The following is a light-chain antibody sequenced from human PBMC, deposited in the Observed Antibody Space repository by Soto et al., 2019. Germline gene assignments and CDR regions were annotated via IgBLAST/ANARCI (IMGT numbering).Light chain of an antibody. Sequence: DIRGSPSPSSLSASLRATVPITCRASQDISILLAWYQQKPGRAPKLLIYGASTLESWVPSRFSGRGSGTDFTLTISSLQPEDFATYFCQQADSFPLPFGGGTKVDIK. V-gene: IGKV1D-12*01. CDR1: QDISIL. J-gene: IGKJ4*01. CDR3: QQADSFPLP. CDR2: GAS.